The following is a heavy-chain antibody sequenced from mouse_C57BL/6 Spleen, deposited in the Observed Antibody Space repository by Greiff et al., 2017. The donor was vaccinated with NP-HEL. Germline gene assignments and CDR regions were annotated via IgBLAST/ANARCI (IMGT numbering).Heavy chain of an antibody. CDR2: IYPGDGDT. V-gene: IGHV1-82*01. CDR1: GYAFSSSW. J-gene: IGHJ2*01. CDR3: AREITTEGFDY. D-gene: IGHD1-1*01. Sequence: VQLQQSGPELVKPGASVKISCKASGYAFSSSWMNWVKQRPGKGLEWIGRIYPGDGDTNYNGKFKGKATLTADKSSSTAYMQLSSLTSEDSAVYFCAREITTEGFDYWGQGTTLTVSS.